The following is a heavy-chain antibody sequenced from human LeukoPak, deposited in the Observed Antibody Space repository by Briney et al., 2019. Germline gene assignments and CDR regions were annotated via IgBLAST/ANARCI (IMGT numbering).Heavy chain of an antibody. CDR3: AKVARTPGVEWPYFDY. V-gene: IGHV3-43D*03. D-gene: IGHD3-3*01. CDR2: ISWDGGST. J-gene: IGHJ4*02. Sequence: GGSLRLSCAASGFTFDDYAVHWVRQAPGKGLEWVSLISWDGGSTYYADSVKGRFTISRDNSKNSLYLQMNSLRAEDTALYYCAKVARTPGVEWPYFDYWGQGTLVTVSS. CDR1: GFTFDDYA.